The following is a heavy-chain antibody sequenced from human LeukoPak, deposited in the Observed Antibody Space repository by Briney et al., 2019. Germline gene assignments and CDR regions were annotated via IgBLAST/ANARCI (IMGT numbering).Heavy chain of an antibody. Sequence: GRSLRLSCAASGFTFSSYAMHWVRQAPGKGLEWVAVISYDGSNKYYADSVKGRFTISRDNSKNTLYLQMNSLRAEDTAVYYCAKGLTIFGWGQGTLVTVSS. CDR3: AKGLTIFG. V-gene: IGHV3-30-3*01. CDR1: GFTFSSYA. J-gene: IGHJ4*02. CDR2: ISYDGSNK. D-gene: IGHD3-3*01.